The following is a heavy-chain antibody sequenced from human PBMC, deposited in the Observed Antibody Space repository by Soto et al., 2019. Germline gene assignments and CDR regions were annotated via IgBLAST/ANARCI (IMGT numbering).Heavy chain of an antibody. J-gene: IGHJ5*02. V-gene: IGHV4-30-4*01. CDR3: ARGHWGYNWFDP. D-gene: IGHD7-27*01. Sequence: SETLSLTCTVSGGSISSGDYYWSWIRQPPGKGLEWIGYIYYSGSTYYNPSLKSRVTISVDTSKNQFSLKLSSVTAADTAVYYCARGHWGYNWFDPWGQGTLVTVSS. CDR1: GGSISSGDYY. CDR2: IYYSGST.